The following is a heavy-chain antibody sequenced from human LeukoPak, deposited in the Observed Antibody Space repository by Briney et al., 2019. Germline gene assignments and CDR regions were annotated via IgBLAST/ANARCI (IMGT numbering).Heavy chain of an antibody. D-gene: IGHD5-24*01. CDR3: AKDWGRGYNYDYYYMDV. V-gene: IGHV3-30*18. CDR1: GFSFSTYG. CDR2: ISYDGSNK. Sequence: SGGSLRLSCAASGFSFSTYGMHWVRQAPGKGLEWVAVISYDGSNKYDGDSVKGRFTISRDNSKNTVYLQMNSLRAEDTAVYYCAKDWGRGYNYDYYYMDVWGRGTTVTVSS. J-gene: IGHJ6*03.